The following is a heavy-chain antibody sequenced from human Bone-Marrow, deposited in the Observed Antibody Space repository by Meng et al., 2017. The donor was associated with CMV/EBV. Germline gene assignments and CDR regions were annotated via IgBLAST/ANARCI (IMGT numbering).Heavy chain of an antibody. Sequence: GGSLRLACAASGFTFSSYEMNWVRQAPGKGLEWVSYISSSGSTIYYADSVKGRFTISRDNAKNSLYLQMNSLRAEDTAVYYCARGIYCSSTSCYPNYYGMDVWGQGTTVTVSS. D-gene: IGHD2-2*01. CDR1: GFTFSSYE. CDR2: ISSSGSTI. CDR3: ARGIYCSSTSCYPNYYGMDV. V-gene: IGHV3-48*03. J-gene: IGHJ6*02.